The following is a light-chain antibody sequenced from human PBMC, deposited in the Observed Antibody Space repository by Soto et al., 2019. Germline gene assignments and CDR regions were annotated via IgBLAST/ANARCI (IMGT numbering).Light chain of an antibody. J-gene: IGLJ2*01. CDR1: SANIGGYYD. CDR3: RSYTTNMTPVV. CDR2: GIT. Sequence: QSVLTQPPSVSGSPGQSITISCTGTSANIGGYYDVYWYQQHPGKAPKLLISGITNRPSGVSNRFSGSKSGTTASLTISGLQAEDEADYYCRSYTTNMTPVVFGGGTKVTVL. V-gene: IGLV2-14*01.